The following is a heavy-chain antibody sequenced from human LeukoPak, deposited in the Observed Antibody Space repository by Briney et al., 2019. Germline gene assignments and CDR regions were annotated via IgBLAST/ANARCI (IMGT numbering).Heavy chain of an antibody. CDR3: ARRYFDS. CDR2: IKQDGSEI. V-gene: IGHV3-7*01. CDR1: GFTFSDYW. J-gene: IGHJ4*02. Sequence: GGSLRLSCVASGFTFSDYWMSWVRQAPGKGLEWVANIKQDGSEIYYVASVKGRFTISRDNTKNSLHLQMNSLRAEDTAVYYCARRYFDSWGQGTPVTVSS.